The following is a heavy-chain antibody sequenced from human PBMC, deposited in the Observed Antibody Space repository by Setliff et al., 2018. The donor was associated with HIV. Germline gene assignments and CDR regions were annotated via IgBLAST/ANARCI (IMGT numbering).Heavy chain of an antibody. V-gene: IGHV3-21*05. Sequence: GGSLRLSCAASGFPFTSFSINWVRQAPGKGLEWVSRIYDSGDIWYADSVRGRFTISRDNTKNSLYLQMNNLRAEDTAVYYCARNYHDSSGYYTYYYYYMDVWGRGTTVTVSS. CDR1: GFPFTSFS. CDR3: ARNYHDSSGYYTYYYYYMDV. CDR2: IYDSGDI. J-gene: IGHJ6*03. D-gene: IGHD3-22*01.